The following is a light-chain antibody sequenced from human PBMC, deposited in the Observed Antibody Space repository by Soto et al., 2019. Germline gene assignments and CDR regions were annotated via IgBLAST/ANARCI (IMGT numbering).Light chain of an antibody. Sequence: QSALTQPPSVSGSPGQSVTISCTGTASDVGSYNRVSWYQQPPGAAPKLMIYEVSNRPSGVPDRFSGSKSGNTASLTISGLLAEDEGDYYCSLYTTTSSWVFGVGTKLTVL. CDR3: SLYTTTSSWV. J-gene: IGLJ3*02. CDR2: EVS. V-gene: IGLV2-18*01. CDR1: ASDVGSYNR.